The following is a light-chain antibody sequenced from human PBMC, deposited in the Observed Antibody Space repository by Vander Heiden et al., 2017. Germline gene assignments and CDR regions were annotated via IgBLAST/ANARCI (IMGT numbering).Light chain of an antibody. CDR3: QQYATSPT. CDR2: DAS. Sequence: ELVLTHSPGTLSLSPGERATLSCRASQSVTSNYLAWHQQKPGQAPRLLIYDASRRANGIPDRFSGSGSGTDFTLTISRLEPEDFAVYYCQQYATSPTFGQGTRLEIK. J-gene: IGKJ5*01. CDR1: QSVTSNY. V-gene: IGKV3-20*01.